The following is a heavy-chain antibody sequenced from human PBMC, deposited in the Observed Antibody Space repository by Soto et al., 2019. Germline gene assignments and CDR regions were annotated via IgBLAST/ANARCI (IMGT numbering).Heavy chain of an antibody. CDR1: GYTFTSYY. CDR3: ARIRRSPTQGYYGMDV. CDR2: INPSGGST. J-gene: IGHJ6*02. Sequence: RASVKVSCKASGYTFTSYYMHWVRQAPGQGLEWMGIINPSGGSTSYAQKFQGRVTMTRDTSTSTVYMELSSLRSEDTAVYYCARIRRSPTQGYYGMDVWGQGTTVTVSS. D-gene: IGHD3-10*01. V-gene: IGHV1-46*01.